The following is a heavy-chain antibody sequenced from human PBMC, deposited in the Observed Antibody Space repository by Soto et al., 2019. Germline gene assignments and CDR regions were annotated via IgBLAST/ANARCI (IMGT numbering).Heavy chain of an antibody. Sequence: SSETLSLTCAVYGGSFSGYYWSWIRQPPGKGLEWIGYIYYSGSTNYNPSLKSRVTISVDTSKNQFSLKLSSVTAADTAVYYCARHDPYSYGPSSFDYWGQGTLVTVSS. V-gene: IGHV4-59*01. D-gene: IGHD5-18*01. J-gene: IGHJ4*02. CDR2: IYYSGST. CDR3: ARHDPYSYGPSSFDY. CDR1: GGSFSGYY.